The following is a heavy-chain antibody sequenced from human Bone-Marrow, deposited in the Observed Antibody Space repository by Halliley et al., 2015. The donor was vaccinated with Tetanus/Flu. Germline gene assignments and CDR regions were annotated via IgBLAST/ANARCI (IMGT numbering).Heavy chain of an antibody. V-gene: IGHV3-74*01. J-gene: IGHJ5*02. Sequence: SLRLSCAASGFTFSRHWMHWVRQVPGKGLAWVSRINIDGSKTVYADSVKGRFTISRDNAKSTLDLQMTKVTAEDTAVYYCARDRYSYMPIIPENWFDLWGQGALVIVSS. CDR1: GFTFSRHW. CDR2: INIDGSKT. CDR3: ARDRYSYMPIIPENWFDL. D-gene: IGHD5-18*01.